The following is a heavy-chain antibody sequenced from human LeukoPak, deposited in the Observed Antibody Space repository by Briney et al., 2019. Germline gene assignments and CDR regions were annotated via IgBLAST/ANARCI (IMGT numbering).Heavy chain of an antibody. V-gene: IGHV3-9*01. D-gene: IGHD4-17*01. CDR2: ISWNSGSI. J-gene: IGHJ4*02. CDR3: AKAILDMTTVTSFDY. CDR1: GFTFDDYA. Sequence: GGSLRLSCAASGFTFDDYAMHWVRQAPGKGLEWVSGISWNSGSIGYADSVKGRFTISRDNAKNSLYLQMNSLRAEDTALYYCAKAILDMTTVTSFDYWGQETLVTVSS.